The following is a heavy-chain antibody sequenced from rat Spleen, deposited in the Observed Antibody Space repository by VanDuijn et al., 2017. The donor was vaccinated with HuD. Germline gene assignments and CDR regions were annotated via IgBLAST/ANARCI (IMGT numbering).Heavy chain of an antibody. CDR1: GFTFSAYW. J-gene: IGHJ3*01. CDR2: INTDGSST. V-gene: IGHV5-58*01. CDR3: AKDHCGGYPFAY. D-gene: IGHD1-11*01. Sequence: EVQLVETGGDLVQPGRSLKLSCVASGFTFSAYWMYWIRQAPGKGLEWVSSINTDGSSTYYPDSVKGRFTISRDNAENTVYLQMNSLKSEDTATYYCAKDHCGGYPFAYWGQGTLVTVSS.